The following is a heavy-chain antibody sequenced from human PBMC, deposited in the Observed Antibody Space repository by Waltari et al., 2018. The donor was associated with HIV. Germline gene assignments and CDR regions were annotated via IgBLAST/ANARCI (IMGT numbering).Heavy chain of an antibody. Sequence: QVQLQESGPGLVKPSETLSLTCAVSGYSIGSGYYWGWIRQPPGKGLEWMGVIYPGVSTYYNPSLKSRVTISVDTSKNQFSLKLSSVTAADTAVYYCARVYGYSGSYPGAPDDYWGQGTLVTVSS. CDR1: GYSIGSGYY. CDR3: ARVYGYSGSYPGAPDDY. V-gene: IGHV4-38-2*01. CDR2: IYPGVST. D-gene: IGHD1-26*01. J-gene: IGHJ4*02.